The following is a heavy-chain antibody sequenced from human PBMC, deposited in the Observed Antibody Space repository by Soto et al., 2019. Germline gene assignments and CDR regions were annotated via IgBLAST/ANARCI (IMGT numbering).Heavy chain of an antibody. CDR1: GFVFKDSS. D-gene: IGHD3-16*02. CDR3: TRLISAAQDY. Sequence: EVLLVESGGGLVQPGGSLKLSCAASGFVFKDSSIHWVRQASGKGLEWVGRIRDRAYDYATAYAASVTGRFTISRDDSTNTAYLQMNILETEDTAVYYCTRLISAAQDYWGQGTLVTVSS. CDR2: IRDRAYDYAT. J-gene: IGHJ4*02. V-gene: IGHV3-73*01.